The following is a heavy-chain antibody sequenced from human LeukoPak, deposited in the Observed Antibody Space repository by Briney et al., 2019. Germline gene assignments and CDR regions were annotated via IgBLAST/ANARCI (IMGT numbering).Heavy chain of an antibody. CDR2: VHLDGRT. CDR1: GGSVINTNW. Sequence: SETLSLTCGVSGGSVINTNWWTWVRQPPGKGLEWIGEVHLDGRTNYSPSLESRLTMSVDVSEDQVSLKLTSVTAADTAVYYCAREGGFYRPLDYSGQGTLVTVSS. V-gene: IGHV4-4*02. D-gene: IGHD3-3*01. J-gene: IGHJ4*02. CDR3: AREGGFYRPLDY.